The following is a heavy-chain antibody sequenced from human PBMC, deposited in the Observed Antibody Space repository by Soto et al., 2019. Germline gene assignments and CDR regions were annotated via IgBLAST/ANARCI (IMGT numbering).Heavy chain of an antibody. J-gene: IGHJ4*02. CDR2: IYHSGST. Sequence: SETLSLTCTVSGASISSSYWSWIRRPPGKGLEWIGYIYHSGSTKYNPSLKSRVTISVDTSKNQFSVKLSSVTAADTAVYYCARGEWLATIKPYFAYWGQGTLVTVSS. V-gene: IGHV4-59*01. D-gene: IGHD5-12*01. CDR3: ARGEWLATIKPYFAY. CDR1: GASISSSY.